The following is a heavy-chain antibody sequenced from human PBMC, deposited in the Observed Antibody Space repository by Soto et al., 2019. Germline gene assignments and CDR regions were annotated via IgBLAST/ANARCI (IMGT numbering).Heavy chain of an antibody. CDR1: GFSLSTSGMC. J-gene: IGHJ4*02. CDR3: ARTPTVTVSPGFDY. D-gene: IGHD4-17*01. Sequence: SGPTLVKPPPTLTLTCTFSGFSLSTSGMCVSWIRQPPGKALEWLARIDWDNDKYYSTSLKTRLTISKDTSKNQVVLTMTNMDPVDTATYYCARTPTVTVSPGFDYWGQGTLVTVSS. CDR2: IDWDNDK. V-gene: IGHV2-70*11.